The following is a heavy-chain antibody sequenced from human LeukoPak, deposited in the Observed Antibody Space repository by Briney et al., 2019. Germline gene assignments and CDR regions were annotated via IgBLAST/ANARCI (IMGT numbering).Heavy chain of an antibody. J-gene: IGHJ6*02. CDR1: GFTFSRYS. D-gene: IGHD1-26*01. CDR2: ITSSGTHP. Sequence: GGSLRLSCAASGFTFSRYSMNWVRQAPGKGLEWVSIITSSGTHPYYGDSVKGRFTISRDNAKNSLYLQMNSLRAEDTAVYYCARDWGVATTDYYYGMDVWGQGTTVTVSS. CDR3: ARDWGVATTDYYYGMDV. V-gene: IGHV3-21*01.